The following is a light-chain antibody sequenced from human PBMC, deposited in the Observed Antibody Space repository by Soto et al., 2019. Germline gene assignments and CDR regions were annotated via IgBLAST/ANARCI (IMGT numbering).Light chain of an antibody. CDR2: EVS. V-gene: IGLV2-23*02. Sequence: QSVLTQDASVSGSPGQSITMSCTGTSSDIGTYDLVSWYQQHPGKAPKLMIYEVSKRPSGVSNRFSGSKSGNTASLTISGLQAEDEADYYCCSYAGSPYGFGTGTKVTVL. J-gene: IGLJ1*01. CDR3: CSYAGSPYG. CDR1: SSDIGTYDL.